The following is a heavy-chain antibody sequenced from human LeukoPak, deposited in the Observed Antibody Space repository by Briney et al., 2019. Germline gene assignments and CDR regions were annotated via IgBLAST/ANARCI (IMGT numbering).Heavy chain of an antibody. CDR3: ARDHISNSGYDRHYYYMDV. J-gene: IGHJ6*03. CDR1: GGSISSYY. CDR2: IYYSGST. V-gene: IGHV4-59*01. Sequence: PSETLSLTCTVSGGSISSYYWSWIRQPPGKGLEWIGYIYYSGSTNYNPSLKSRVTISVDTSKNQFSLKLSSLTAADTAVYYCARDHISNSGYDRHYYYMDVWGKGTTVTVSS. D-gene: IGHD5-12*01.